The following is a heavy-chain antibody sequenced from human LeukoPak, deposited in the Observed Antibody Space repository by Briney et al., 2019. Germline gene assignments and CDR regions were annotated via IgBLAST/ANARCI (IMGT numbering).Heavy chain of an antibody. CDR2: IYSGGST. CDR1: GFTVSSNY. J-gene: IGHJ4*02. Sequence: GGSLRLSCAASGFTVSSNYMSWVRQAPGKGLEWVLVIYSGGSTYYADSVKGRFTISRDNSKNTLYLQMNSLRAEDTAVYYCASTFYGDSPPYWGQGTLVTVSS. V-gene: IGHV3-66*01. CDR3: ASTFYGDSPPY. D-gene: IGHD4-17*01.